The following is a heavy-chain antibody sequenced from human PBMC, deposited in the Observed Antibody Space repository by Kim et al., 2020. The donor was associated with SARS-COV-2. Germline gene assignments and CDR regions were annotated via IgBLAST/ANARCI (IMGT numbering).Heavy chain of an antibody. V-gene: IGHV3-74*01. D-gene: IGHD3-3*01. CDR3: ARGGTIFVRGCAC. J-gene: IGHJ4*02. Sequence: YADSVKGRFTISRDHAKNTLYLQMNRLRAEDTAVYYCARGGTIFVRGCACWGQGTVVTVSS.